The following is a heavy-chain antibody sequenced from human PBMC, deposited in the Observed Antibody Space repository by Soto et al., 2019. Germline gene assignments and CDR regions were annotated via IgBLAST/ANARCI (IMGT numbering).Heavy chain of an antibody. V-gene: IGHV1-18*01. Sequence: QVQLVQSGAEVKKPGASVKVSCKASGYTFTSYGISWVRQAPGQGLEWMGWISAYNGNTNYAQKLQGRVTMTTDTSTSTDYMELRSLRSDDTAVYYCARDDYDILTGFNWFDPWGQGTLVIVSS. J-gene: IGHJ5*02. D-gene: IGHD3-9*01. CDR1: GYTFTSYG. CDR2: ISAYNGNT. CDR3: ARDDYDILTGFNWFDP.